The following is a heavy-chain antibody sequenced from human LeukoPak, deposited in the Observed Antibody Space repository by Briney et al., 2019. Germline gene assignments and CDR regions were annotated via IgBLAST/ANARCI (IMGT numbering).Heavy chain of an antibody. Sequence: PSETLSLTCTVSGGSISSYYWSWIRQPAGKGLEWIGRIYTSGSTNYNPSLKSRVTMSVDTSKNQFSLKLSSVTTADTAVYYCARGYSSGWYYYYYGMDVWGHGTTVTVS. CDR2: IYTSGST. D-gene: IGHD6-19*01. CDR1: GGSISSYY. CDR3: ARGYSSGWYYYYYGMDV. J-gene: IGHJ6*02. V-gene: IGHV4-4*07.